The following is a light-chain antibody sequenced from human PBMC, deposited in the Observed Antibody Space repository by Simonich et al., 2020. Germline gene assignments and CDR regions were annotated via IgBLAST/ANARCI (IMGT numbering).Light chain of an antibody. V-gene: IGLV2-14*03. CDR1: SSDVGGYNY. Sequence: QSALTQPVSVSGSPGQSITISCTGTSSDVGGYNYVSWYQQHPGKAPKLMIYDVSKRPSWVSNRFSGSKSGNTASLTISGLQAEDEADYYCSSYTSSSTLDVVFGGGTKLTVL. J-gene: IGLJ2*01. CDR3: SSYTSSSTLDVV. CDR2: DVS.